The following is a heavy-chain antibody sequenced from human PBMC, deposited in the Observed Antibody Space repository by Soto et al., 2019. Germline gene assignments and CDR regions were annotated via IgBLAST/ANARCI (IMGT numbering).Heavy chain of an antibody. CDR2: ISYDGSNK. V-gene: IGHV3-30*18. D-gene: IGHD3-3*01. CDR1: GFTFSSYG. Sequence: GGSLRLSCAASGFTFSSYGMHWVRQAPGKGLEWVAVISYDGSNKYYADSVNGRFTISRDNSKNTLYLQMNSLRAEDTAVYYCANDKYYDFWSGYYTPGPYGMDVWGQGTTVTVSS. J-gene: IGHJ6*02. CDR3: ANDKYYDFWSGYYTPGPYGMDV.